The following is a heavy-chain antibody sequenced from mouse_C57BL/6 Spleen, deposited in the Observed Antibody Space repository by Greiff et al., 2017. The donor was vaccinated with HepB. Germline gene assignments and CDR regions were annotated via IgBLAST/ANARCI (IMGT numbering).Heavy chain of an antibody. CDR3: ARKSYDYSYYYAMDY. D-gene: IGHD2-4*01. CDR2: IWTGGGT. CDR1: GFSLTSSA. V-gene: IGHV2-9-1*01. Sequence: VQLVESGPGLVAPSQSLSITCTVSGFSLTSSAISWVRQPPGKGLEWLGVIWTGGGTNYNSALKSRLSISKENSTSQVFIKMKRLQNDDTARYDSARKSYDYSYYYAMDYWGQGTAVTVSA. J-gene: IGHJ4*01.